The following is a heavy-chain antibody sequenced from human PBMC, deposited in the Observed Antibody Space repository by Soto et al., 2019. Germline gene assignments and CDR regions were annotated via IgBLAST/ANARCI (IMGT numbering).Heavy chain of an antibody. Sequence: LRLSCSASGFTFRSHSMHWVRQAPGKGLEYVSAISSNGGSTYYADSVKGRFTISRDNSKNTLYLQMSSLRAEDTAVYYCARFYYDSSGYLPSPYYYYYGMDVWGQGTTVTVSS. CDR3: ARFYYDSSGYLPSPYYYYYGMDV. V-gene: IGHV3-64D*06. CDR2: ISSNGGST. D-gene: IGHD3-22*01. J-gene: IGHJ6*02. CDR1: GFTFRSHS.